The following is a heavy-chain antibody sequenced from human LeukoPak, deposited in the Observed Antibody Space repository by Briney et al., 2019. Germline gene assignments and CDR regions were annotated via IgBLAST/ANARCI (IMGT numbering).Heavy chain of an antibody. CDR2: IIPILGIA. V-gene: IGHV1-69*04. CDR1: GGTFSSYA. J-gene: IGHJ6*02. D-gene: IGHD1-26*01. Sequence: ASVKVSCKASGGTFSSYAISWVRQAPGQGLEWMGRIIPILGIANYAQKFRGRVTITADKSTSTAYMELSSLRSEDTAVYYCARGEPARYYYYGMDVWGQGTTVTVSS. CDR3: ARGEPARYYYYGMDV.